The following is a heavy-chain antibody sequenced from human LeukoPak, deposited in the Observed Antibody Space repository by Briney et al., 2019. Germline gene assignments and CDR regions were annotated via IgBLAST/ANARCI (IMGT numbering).Heavy chain of an antibody. V-gene: IGHV2-70*11. D-gene: IGHD6-19*01. CDR3: ARIAGGWDFDY. J-gene: IGHJ4*02. CDR2: IDWDDEK. CDR1: GFSLSTSGMC. Sequence: ESGPALVKPTQTLTLTCTFSGFSLSTSGMCVSWIRQPPGKALEWLARIDWDDEKYYTTSLKTRLTISEDTSKNQVVLTMTNIDPADTATYYCARIAGGWDFDYWGQGTLVTVSS.